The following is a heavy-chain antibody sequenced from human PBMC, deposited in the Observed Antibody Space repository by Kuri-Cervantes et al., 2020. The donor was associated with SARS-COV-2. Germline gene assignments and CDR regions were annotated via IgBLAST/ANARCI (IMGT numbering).Heavy chain of an antibody. Sequence: ETLSLTCAASGFTFSSYWMSWVRQAPGKGLEWVANIKQDGSEEYYVDSVKGRFTISRDNAKNSLYLQMNSLRAEDAAVYYCARVDPPLIDSSGLTGIDYWGQGTLVTVSS. CDR1: GFTFSSYW. V-gene: IGHV3-7*01. CDR2: IKQDGSEE. J-gene: IGHJ4*02. CDR3: ARVDPPLIDSSGLTGIDY. D-gene: IGHD6-19*01.